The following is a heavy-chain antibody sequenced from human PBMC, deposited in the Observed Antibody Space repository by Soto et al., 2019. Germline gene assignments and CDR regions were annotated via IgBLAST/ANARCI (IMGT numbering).Heavy chain of an antibody. D-gene: IGHD6-13*01. Sequence: GGSLRLSCAASGFTFSSYGMHWVRQAPGKGLEWVAVISYDGSNKYYADSVKGRFTISRDNSKNTLYLQMNSLRAEDTAVYYCAKATSQLCIDYWGQGTLVTVSS. J-gene: IGHJ4*02. V-gene: IGHV3-30*18. CDR3: AKATSQLCIDY. CDR2: ISYDGSNK. CDR1: GFTFSSYG.